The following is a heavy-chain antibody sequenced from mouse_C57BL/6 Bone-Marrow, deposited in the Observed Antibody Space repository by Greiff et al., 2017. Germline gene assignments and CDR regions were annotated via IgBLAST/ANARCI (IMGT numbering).Heavy chain of an antibody. CDR1: GYTFTSYW. CDR3: TRPVPGPAWFAY. Sequence: VQLQQSGTVLARPGASVKMSCKTSGYTFTSYWMHWVKQRPGQGLEWIGAIYPGNSDTSYNQKFTGKAKLTAVTAASTTYMERSSLTNEDSAVYYCTRPVPGPAWFAYWGQGTLVTVSA. J-gene: IGHJ3*01. V-gene: IGHV1-5*01. CDR2: IYPGNSDT.